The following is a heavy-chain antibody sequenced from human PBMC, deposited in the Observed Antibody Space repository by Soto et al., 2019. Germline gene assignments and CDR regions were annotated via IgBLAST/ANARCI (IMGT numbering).Heavy chain of an antibody. J-gene: IGHJ1*01. CDR3: VNDVTETATIYPLSLHHALPVSVQ. Sequence: GGTVRLACAASGVTFSGDAMSWVRQAPGKGLEWVSVIHGGGNSAYYADSVKGRFTISRDNSKNTVYLQMNSLRGEDTAVYYCVNDVTETATIYPLSLHHALPVSVQ. CDR2: IHGGGNSA. D-gene: IGHD2-21*02. V-gene: IGHV3-23*01. CDR1: GVTFSGDA.